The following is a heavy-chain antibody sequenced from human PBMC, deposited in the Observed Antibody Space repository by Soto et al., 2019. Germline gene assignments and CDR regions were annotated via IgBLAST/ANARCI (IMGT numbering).Heavy chain of an antibody. D-gene: IGHD2-15*01. V-gene: IGHV3-49*03. J-gene: IGHJ6*02. CDR2: IRSKAYGGTT. Sequence: PGGSLRLSCKASGFTFGDYAMSWFRQAPGKGLEWVGFIRSKAYGGTTEYAASVKGRFTISRDDSKRIAYLQMNSLKTEDTAAYFCTRPVVVDYYFYGMDVWGQGTTVTVSS. CDR1: GFTFGDYA. CDR3: TRPVVVDYYFYGMDV.